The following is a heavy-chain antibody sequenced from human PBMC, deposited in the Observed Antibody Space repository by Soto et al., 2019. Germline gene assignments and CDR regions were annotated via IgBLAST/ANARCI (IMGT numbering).Heavy chain of an antibody. Sequence: QVQLVESGGGVVQPGKSLRLSCAASGFTFSSYGMHWVRQAPGKGLEWVAVISYDGSNKYYADSVKGRFTISRDNSKNTLYLQMNSLRAEDTAVYYFAKAGGALLPIDYWCRGTLVTVSS. V-gene: IGHV3-30*18. CDR2: ISYDGSNK. D-gene: IGHD1-26*01. CDR1: GFTFSSYG. J-gene: IGHJ4*02. CDR3: AKAGGALLPIDY.